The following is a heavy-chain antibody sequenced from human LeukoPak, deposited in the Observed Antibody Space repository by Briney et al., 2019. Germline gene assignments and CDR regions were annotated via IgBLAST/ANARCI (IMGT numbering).Heavy chain of an antibody. CDR2: ISSDGSRT. CDR1: GFTFSTYW. V-gene: IGHV3-74*01. Sequence: GGSLRLSCAASGFTFSTYWIHWLRQTPEKGLVWVSRISSDGSRTTYADSVKGRFTISRDNAKNTVYLQMNSLRAEDTAVYYCGRDTGDGYNSYFDYWGQGTMVTVSA. J-gene: IGHJ4*02. D-gene: IGHD5-24*01. CDR3: GRDTGDGYNSYFDY.